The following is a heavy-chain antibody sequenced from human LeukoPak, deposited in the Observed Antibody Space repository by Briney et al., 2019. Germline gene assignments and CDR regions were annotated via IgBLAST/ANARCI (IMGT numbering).Heavy chain of an antibody. Sequence: ASVKVSCKASGYTFTGYYMHWVRQAPGQGLEWMGWINPNSGGTNYAQKFQGWVTMTRDTSISTACMELSRLRSDDTAVYYCARGAAYYYDSSGSIPYDYWGQGTLVTVSS. J-gene: IGHJ4*02. CDR3: ARGAAYYYDSSGSIPYDY. D-gene: IGHD3-22*01. V-gene: IGHV1-2*04. CDR2: INPNSGGT. CDR1: GYTFTGYY.